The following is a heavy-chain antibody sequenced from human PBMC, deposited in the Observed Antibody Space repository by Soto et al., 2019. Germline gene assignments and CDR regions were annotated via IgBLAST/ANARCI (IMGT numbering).Heavy chain of an antibody. D-gene: IGHD2-21*01. J-gene: IGHJ3*01. CDR1: GGSIRSSFW. V-gene: IGHV4-4*02. Sequence: QVQLQESGPGLVQPSGTLSLTCAVSGGSIRSSFWWTWLRQSPGKGLEWIGEFYHAGSPNYNPSLQSRVTISAETSKNLFSLTLTSVTAAYTAIYYCARASSFRGDFDFWGQGTAVTVSS. CDR2: FYHAGSP. CDR3: ARASSFRGDFDF.